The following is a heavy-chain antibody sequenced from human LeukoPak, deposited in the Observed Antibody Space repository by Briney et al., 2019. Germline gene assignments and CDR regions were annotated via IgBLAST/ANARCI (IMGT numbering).Heavy chain of an antibody. Sequence: GESLKIFCRVSGYIFTNYWIGWVRQMPGKGLESMGIIYPADSDTTYSPSFQGQVTISAVMSIDTVYLQWSSLKASDTAIYYCARQSRDGSKTRGYYFDYWGQGTLVTVSS. CDR3: ARQSRDGSKTRGYYFDY. CDR1: GYIFTNYW. D-gene: IGHD3-10*01. V-gene: IGHV5-51*01. J-gene: IGHJ4*02. CDR2: IYPADSDT.